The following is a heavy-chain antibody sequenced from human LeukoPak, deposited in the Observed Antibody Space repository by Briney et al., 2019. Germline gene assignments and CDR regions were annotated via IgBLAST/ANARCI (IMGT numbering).Heavy chain of an antibody. D-gene: IGHD1-26*01. CDR1: GYTFTGHY. J-gene: IGHJ4*02. CDR3: ARDDSLSGSYLVGLDY. V-gene: IGHV1-2*02. Sequence: ASVKVSCKASGYTFTGHYMHWVRQAPGQGLEWMGWINPNSGGTNYAQKFQGRVTMTRDTSISTAYMELSRLRSDDTAVYYCARDDSLSGSYLVGLDYWGQGTLVTVSS. CDR2: INPNSGGT.